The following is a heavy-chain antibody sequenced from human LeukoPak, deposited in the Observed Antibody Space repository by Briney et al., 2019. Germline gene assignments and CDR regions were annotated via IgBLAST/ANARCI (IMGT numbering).Heavy chain of an antibody. J-gene: IGHJ4*02. V-gene: IGHV3-30*03. Sequence: PGGSLRLSCAASGFTFSNFGMHWVRQAPGKGLEWVAVISYDGSSKYYADSVKGRFTISRDNSKNTLYLQMNSLRAEDTALYYCARGFVLGAAKNYFDYWGQGALVTVSS. CDR2: ISYDGSSK. D-gene: IGHD2-21*02. CDR1: GFTFSNFG. CDR3: ARGFVLGAAKNYFDY.